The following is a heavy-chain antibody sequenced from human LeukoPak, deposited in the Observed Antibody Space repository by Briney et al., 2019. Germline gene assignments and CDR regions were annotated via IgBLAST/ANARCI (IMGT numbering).Heavy chain of an antibody. J-gene: IGHJ4*02. CDR1: GFTFSSYW. CDR2: IHYSGST. D-gene: IGHD3-10*01. Sequence: GSLRLSCAGSGFTFSSYWMSWIRQPPGKGLEWIGYIHYSGSTKYKSSLKSRVTISVDTSKNQFSLKLNSVTAADTAVYYCARGKEVITMLRGLKPGYYFDYWGQGTLVTVSS. CDR3: ARGKEVITMLRGLKPGYYFDY. V-gene: IGHV4-59*01.